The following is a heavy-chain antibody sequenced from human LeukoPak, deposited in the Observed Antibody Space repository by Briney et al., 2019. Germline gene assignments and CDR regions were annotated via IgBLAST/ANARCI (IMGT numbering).Heavy chain of an antibody. CDR1: GFTFSSYG. Sequence: GGSLRLSCAASGFTFSSYGMSWVRQAPGKGLEWVSAISGSGGSTYYADSVKGRFTISRDNSKNTLYLQMNSLRAEDTAVYYCAKGGHPHYYYMDVWGKGTTVTISS. J-gene: IGHJ6*03. V-gene: IGHV3-23*01. CDR3: AKGGHPHYYYMDV. CDR2: ISGSGGST.